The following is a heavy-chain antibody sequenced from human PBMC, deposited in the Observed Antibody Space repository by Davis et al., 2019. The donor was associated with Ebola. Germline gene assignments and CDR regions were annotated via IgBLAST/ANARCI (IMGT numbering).Heavy chain of an antibody. CDR1: EFTFRDYS. V-gene: IGHV3-30*07. J-gene: IGHJ6*04. CDR2: ISHDGSNR. Sequence: GESLKISCVASEFTFRDYSINWIRQAPGKGPEWMSIISHDGSNRFYADSVKGRFTISRDNSKKTLYLQMNSLRAEDTAVYYCAKSGLSFGVVKSHYGMDVWGKGTTVTVSS. D-gene: IGHD3-3*01. CDR3: AKSGLSFGVVKSHYGMDV.